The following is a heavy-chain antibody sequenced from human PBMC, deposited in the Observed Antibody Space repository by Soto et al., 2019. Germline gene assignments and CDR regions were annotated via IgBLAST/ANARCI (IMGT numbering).Heavy chain of an antibody. Sequence: SETLSLTCTVSGGSISSGGYYWSWIRQHPGKGREWIGYIYYSGSTYYNPSLKSRVTISVDTSKNQFSLKLSSVTAADTAVYYCASFYSDSDFWSAYSKWFDTWGQGTLVTVSS. D-gene: IGHD3-3*01. V-gene: IGHV4-31*03. CDR2: IYYSGST. CDR1: GGSISSGGYY. J-gene: IGHJ5*02. CDR3: ASFYSDSDFWSAYSKWFDT.